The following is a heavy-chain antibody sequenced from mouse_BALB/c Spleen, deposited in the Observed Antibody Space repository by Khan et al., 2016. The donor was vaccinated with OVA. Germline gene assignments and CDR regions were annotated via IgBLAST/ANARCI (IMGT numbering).Heavy chain of an antibody. CDR3: AKWDNSYYAMDY. J-gene: IGHJ4*01. CDR2: IWGDGST. CDR1: GFSLSSYG. D-gene: IGHD1-3*01. Sequence: VQLVESGPGLVAPSQSLSITCTVSGFSLSSYGVNWVRQPPGKGLEWLGVIWGDGSTNYHSALKSRLNINKDNSKSQVFLKLNSLQTDDTATYFSAKWDNSYYAMDYWGQGTSVTVSS. V-gene: IGHV2-3*01.